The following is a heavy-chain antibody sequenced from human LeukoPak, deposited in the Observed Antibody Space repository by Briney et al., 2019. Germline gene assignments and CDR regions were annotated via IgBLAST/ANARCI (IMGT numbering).Heavy chain of an antibody. CDR2: INHSGST. Sequence: KPSETLSLTRAVYGGSFSGYYWSWIRQPPGKGLERIGEINHSGSTNYNPSLKSRVTISVDTSKNQFSLKLSSVTAADTAVYYCARAYYDFWSGYYTGFDYWGQGTLVTVSS. V-gene: IGHV4-34*01. J-gene: IGHJ4*02. CDR3: ARAYYDFWSGYYTGFDY. CDR1: GGSFSGYY. D-gene: IGHD3-3*01.